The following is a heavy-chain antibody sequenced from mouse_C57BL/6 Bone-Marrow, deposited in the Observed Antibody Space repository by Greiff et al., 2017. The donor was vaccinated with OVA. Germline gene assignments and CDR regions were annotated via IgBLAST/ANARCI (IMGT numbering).Heavy chain of an antibody. D-gene: IGHD2-3*01. Sequence: EVHLVESGEGLVKPGGSLKLSCAASGFTFSSYAMSWVRQTPEKRLEWVAYISSGGDYIYYADTVKGRFTISRDNARNTLYLQMSSLKSEDTAMYYCTRDRNDGYMFAYWGQGTLVTVSA. J-gene: IGHJ3*01. CDR2: ISSGGDYI. CDR3: TRDRNDGYMFAY. V-gene: IGHV5-9-1*02. CDR1: GFTFSSYA.